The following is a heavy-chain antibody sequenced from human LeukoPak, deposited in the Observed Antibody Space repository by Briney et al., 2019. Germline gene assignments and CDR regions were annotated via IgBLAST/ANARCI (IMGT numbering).Heavy chain of an antibody. V-gene: IGHV4-59*01. CDR2: IYYSGST. D-gene: IGHD2-2*01. CDR3: ASSRARGFIGVVDY. J-gene: IGHJ4*02. Sequence: SETLSLTCTVSGGSISSYYWSWIRQPPGKGLEWIGYIYYSGSTYYNPSLKSRVTISVDTSKNQFSLKLSSVTPADTAVYYCASSRARGFIGVVDYWGQGTLVTVSS. CDR1: GGSISSYY.